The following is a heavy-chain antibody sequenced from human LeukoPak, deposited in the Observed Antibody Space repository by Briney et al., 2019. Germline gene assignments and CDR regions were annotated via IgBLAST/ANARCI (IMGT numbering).Heavy chain of an antibody. Sequence: GGSLRLSCAPSGFTFSSYAMSWVRQAPGKGLEWVSAISGSGGSTYYADSVKGRFTSSRDNSKNALYQQMNSLRDEDTAVYYCAKDGPMVGQDAFDLWGQGTMVTVCS. J-gene: IGHJ3*01. CDR1: GFTFSSYA. CDR3: AKDGPMVGQDAFDL. CDR2: ISGSGGST. V-gene: IGHV3-23*01. D-gene: IGHD2-15*01.